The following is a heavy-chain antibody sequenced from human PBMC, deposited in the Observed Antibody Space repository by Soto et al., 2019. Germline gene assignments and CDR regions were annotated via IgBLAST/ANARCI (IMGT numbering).Heavy chain of an antibody. D-gene: IGHD2-15*01. CDR2: IKQDGSEK. CDR3: ARVRLYCSGGSCSKPSALDAFGI. CDR1: GFTFSSYW. Sequence: PGGSLRLSCAASGFTFSSYWMSWVRQAPGKGLEWVANIKQDGSEKYYVDSVKGRFTISRDNAKNSLYLQMNSLRAEDTAVYYCARVRLYCSGGSCSKPSALDAFGIWGQGTMVTVSS. V-gene: IGHV3-7*01. J-gene: IGHJ3*02.